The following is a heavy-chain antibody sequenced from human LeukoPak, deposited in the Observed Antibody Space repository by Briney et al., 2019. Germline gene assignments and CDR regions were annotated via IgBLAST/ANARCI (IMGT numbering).Heavy chain of an antibody. D-gene: IGHD1-26*01. CDR3: AGDGMSGSYVVADY. V-gene: IGHV4-39*07. Sequence: SETLSLTCTVSGGSISSSNYYWAWIRQPPGKGLEWIGSIYYSGSTYYNPSLKSRVTISVDTSKNQFSLKLSSVTAADTAVYYCAGDGMSGSYVVADYWGQGTLVTVSS. CDR2: IYYSGST. J-gene: IGHJ4*02. CDR1: GGSISSSNYY.